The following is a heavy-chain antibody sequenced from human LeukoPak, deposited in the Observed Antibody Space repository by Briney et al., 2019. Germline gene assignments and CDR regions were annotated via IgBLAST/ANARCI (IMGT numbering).Heavy chain of an antibody. Sequence: GGSLRLSCAASGFTFNNYGMHWVRQAPGKGLEWVAFIRDDGGDKFYADSVKDRFTISRDNSKNTLYLQMNSLRAEDTAVYYCARDPVGAAGVDYFDDWGQGTLVTVSS. V-gene: IGHV3-30*02. CDR3: ARDPVGAAGVDYFDD. D-gene: IGHD6-13*01. CDR2: IRDDGGDK. J-gene: IGHJ4*02. CDR1: GFTFNNYG.